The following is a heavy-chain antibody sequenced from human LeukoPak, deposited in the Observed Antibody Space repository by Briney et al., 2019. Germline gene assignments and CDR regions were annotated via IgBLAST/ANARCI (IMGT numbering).Heavy chain of an antibody. D-gene: IGHD6-6*01. J-gene: IGHJ4*02. Sequence: GGSLRLSCAASGFTFSSNWMHWVRRAPGKGLVWVSFVNNDGRTTAYADSVKGRFTISRDNSKNTLYLQMNSLRAEDTAVYYCAKAPIQYSSLAFFDYWGQGTLVTVSS. CDR3: AKAPIQYSSLAFFDY. V-gene: IGHV3-74*01. CDR2: VNNDGRTT. CDR1: GFTFSSNW.